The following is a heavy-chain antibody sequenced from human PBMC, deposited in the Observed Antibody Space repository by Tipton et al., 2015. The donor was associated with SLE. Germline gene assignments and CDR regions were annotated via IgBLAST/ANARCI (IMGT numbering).Heavy chain of an antibody. V-gene: IGHV4-38-2*02. J-gene: IGHJ4*02. CDR2: FHHSGST. D-gene: IGHD2-8*01. Sequence: TLSLTCTVSGYSGSDYYWGWIRLPPGKGLEWIGSFHHSGSTYYNPSLKSRVSISVDTSKNQFSLRLTSVTAADTAVYYCARGLLMVYAIHGRYFDYWGQGTLVTVSS. CDR1: GYSGSDYY. CDR3: ARGLLMVYAIHGRYFDY.